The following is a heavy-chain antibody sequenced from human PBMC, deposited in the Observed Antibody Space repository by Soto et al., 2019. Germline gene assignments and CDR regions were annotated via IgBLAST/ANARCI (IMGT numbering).Heavy chain of an antibody. CDR3: ARGKERYCTNGVCSDYYGMDV. Sequence: SVKVSCKASGGTFSSYAISWVRQAPGQGLEWMGGIIPIFGTANYAQKFQGRVTITADESTSTAYMELSSLRSEDTAVYYCARGKERYCTNGVCSDYYGMDVWG. CDR2: IIPIFGTA. D-gene: IGHD2-8*01. J-gene: IGHJ6*02. V-gene: IGHV1-69*13. CDR1: GGTFSSYA.